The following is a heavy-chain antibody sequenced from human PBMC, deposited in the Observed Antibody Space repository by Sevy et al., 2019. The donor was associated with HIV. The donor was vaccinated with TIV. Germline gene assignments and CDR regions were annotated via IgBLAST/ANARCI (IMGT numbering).Heavy chain of an antibody. Sequence: GGSLRLSCAASGFTFSSYGMYWVRQAPGKGLEWVSYISSSIITIYYADSVKGRFTISRDNAKNSLYLQMNSLRDEDTAVYYCARVGAARLGGHYGMDVWGQGTTVTVSS. D-gene: IGHD6-6*01. J-gene: IGHJ6*02. CDR1: GFTFSSYG. CDR2: ISSSIITI. V-gene: IGHV3-48*02. CDR3: ARVGAARLGGHYGMDV.